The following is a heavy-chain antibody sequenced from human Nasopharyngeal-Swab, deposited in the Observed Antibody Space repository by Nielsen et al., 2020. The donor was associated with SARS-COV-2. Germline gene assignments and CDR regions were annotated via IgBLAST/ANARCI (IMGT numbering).Heavy chain of an antibody. CDR3: ARGRSDGNHYDEFDS. J-gene: IGHJ4*02. CDR2: IAHDASNE. Sequence: GGSLRLSCAASGFTFSSFGMHWVRQAPGKGLEWVAFIAHDASNEYYGDSVKGRFSISRDSSKNTLYLQMDSLRGEDTAVYYCARGRSDGNHYDEFDSWGQGALVTASS. CDR1: GFTFSSFG. V-gene: IGHV3-30*03. D-gene: IGHD1-14*01.